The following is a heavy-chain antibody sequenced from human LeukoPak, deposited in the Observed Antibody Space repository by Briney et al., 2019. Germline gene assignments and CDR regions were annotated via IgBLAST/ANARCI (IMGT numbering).Heavy chain of an antibody. Sequence: SETLSLTCTVSGGSISSSSYYWGWLRQPPGKALEWIGSIYHSGSTYYNPSLKSRVTISVDTSKNQFSLNLSSVAAADTAVYYCARDVVVAVTAEYYYDSSGYYYEVWFDPWGQGTLVTVSS. J-gene: IGHJ5*02. CDR3: ARDVVVAVTAEYYYDSSGYYYEVWFDP. V-gene: IGHV4-39*07. CDR1: GGSISSSSYY. CDR2: IYHSGST. D-gene: IGHD3-22*01.